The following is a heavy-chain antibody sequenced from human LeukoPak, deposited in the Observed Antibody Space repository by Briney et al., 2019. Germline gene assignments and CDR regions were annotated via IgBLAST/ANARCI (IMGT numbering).Heavy chain of an antibody. CDR2: ISYDGSNK. V-gene: IGHV3-30-3*01. Sequence: GGSLRLSCAASGFTFSSYAMHWVRQAPGKGLERVAVISYDGSNKYYADSVKGRFTISRDNSKNTLYLQMNSLRAEDTAVYYCARASIVGATDFDYWGQGTLVTVSS. CDR1: GFTFSSYA. CDR3: ARASIVGATDFDY. J-gene: IGHJ4*02. D-gene: IGHD1-26*01.